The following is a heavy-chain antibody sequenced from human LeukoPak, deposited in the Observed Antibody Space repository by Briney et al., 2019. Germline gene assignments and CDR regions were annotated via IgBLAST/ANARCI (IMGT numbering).Heavy chain of an antibody. D-gene: IGHD2-15*01. V-gene: IGHV4-30-4*01. Sequence: SETPSLTSTVSGGSINSGDYYWSCIRQPPGKGLEWIGYIYYSGSTYYNTSLKSRVTISVGKSKNQFSLKLSSVTAADTAVYYCATLGYCSGGRCYSGVYWGQGTLVTVSS. CDR1: GGSINSGDYY. CDR3: ATLGYCSGGRCYSGVY. CDR2: IYYSGST. J-gene: IGHJ4*02.